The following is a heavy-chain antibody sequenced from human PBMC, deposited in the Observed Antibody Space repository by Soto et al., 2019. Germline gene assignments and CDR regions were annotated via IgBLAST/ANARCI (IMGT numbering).Heavy chain of an antibody. J-gene: IGHJ4*02. V-gene: IGHV3-33*01. D-gene: IGHD4-17*01. CDR2: IWYDGSNK. Sequence: GGSLRLSCAASGFTFSSYGMHWVRQAPGKGLEWVAVIWYDGSNKYYADSVKGRFTISRDNSKNTLYLQMNSLRAEDTAVYYCARDRNGDYPHYFDYWGQGTLVTVSS. CDR3: ARDRNGDYPHYFDY. CDR1: GFTFSSYG.